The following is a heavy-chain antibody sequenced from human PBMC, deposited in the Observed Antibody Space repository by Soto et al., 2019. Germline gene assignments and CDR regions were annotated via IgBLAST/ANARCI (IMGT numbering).Heavy chain of an antibody. Sequence: SETLSLTCAVSGYSISSGYYWGWIRQPPGKGLEWIGSIYHSGSTYYNPSLKSRVTISVDTSKNQFSLKLSSVTAADTAVYYCARDPKVGATHNYFDYWGQGTLVTVSS. D-gene: IGHD1-26*01. CDR2: IYHSGST. CDR1: GYSISSGYY. J-gene: IGHJ4*02. V-gene: IGHV4-38-2*02. CDR3: ARDPKVGATHNYFDY.